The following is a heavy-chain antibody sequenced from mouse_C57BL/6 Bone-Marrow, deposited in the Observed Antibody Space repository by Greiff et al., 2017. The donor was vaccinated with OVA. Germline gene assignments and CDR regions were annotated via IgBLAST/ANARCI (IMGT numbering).Heavy chain of an antibody. D-gene: IGHD1-1*01. CDR1: GYTFTSYW. V-gene: IGHV1-61*01. CDR2: IYPSDSET. CDR3: ALYYYGSSYPWVSDV. J-gene: IGHJ1*03. Sequence: QVQLQQPGAELVRPGSSVKLSCKASGYTFTSYWMDWVKQRPGQGLEWIGNIYPSDSETHYNQKFKDKATLTADTSSNTAYLQLSSLTSEDTAVYYCALYYYGSSYPWVSDVWGTGTTVTVSS.